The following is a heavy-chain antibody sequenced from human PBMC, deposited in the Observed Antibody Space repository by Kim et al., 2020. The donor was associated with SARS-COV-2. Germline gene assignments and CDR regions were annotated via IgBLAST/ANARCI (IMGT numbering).Heavy chain of an antibody. V-gene: IGHV4-61*01. CDR2: IYYSGST. CDR1: GGSVSSGSYY. Sequence: SETLSLTCTVSGGSVSSGSYYWSWIRQPPGKGLEWIGYIYYSGSTNYNPSLKSRVTISVDTSKNQFSLKLSSVTAADTAVYYCARAGNYDFCFMVFYYGMDVWGRGTTVTVSS. CDR3: ARAGNYDFCFMVFYYGMDV. D-gene: IGHD3-3*01. J-gene: IGHJ6*02.